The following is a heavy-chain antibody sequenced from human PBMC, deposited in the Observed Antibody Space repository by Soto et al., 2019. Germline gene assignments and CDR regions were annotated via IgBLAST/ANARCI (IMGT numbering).Heavy chain of an antibody. V-gene: IGHV4-31*03. CDR3: ARLTWELADY. D-gene: IGHD1-26*01. CDR2: IYHDGST. Sequence: QVQLQESGPGLVKPSQTLSLTCTVSGDSISSGGYYWSWIRQPPGKGLEWIGYIYHDGSTYYNPSIKSGVTMSVETSKNQYSLNLRSVTAADTAVYYCARLTWELADYWGQGTLVIVSS. J-gene: IGHJ4*02. CDR1: GDSISSGGYY.